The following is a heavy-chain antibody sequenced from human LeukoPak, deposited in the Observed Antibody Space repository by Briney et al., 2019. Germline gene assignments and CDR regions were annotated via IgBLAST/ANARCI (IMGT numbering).Heavy chain of an antibody. Sequence: SETLSLTCTVSGYSLSSYYWSWIRQPPGKGLEWIGYIFYSGSTNYNLSLKSRVTISVDTSKNQFSLKLTSVTAADTAVYYCARDGDGSGRSDNWFDPWGQGTLVTVSS. D-gene: IGHD3-10*01. CDR1: GYSLSSYY. J-gene: IGHJ5*02. V-gene: IGHV4-59*01. CDR3: ARDGDGSGRSDNWFDP. CDR2: IFYSGST.